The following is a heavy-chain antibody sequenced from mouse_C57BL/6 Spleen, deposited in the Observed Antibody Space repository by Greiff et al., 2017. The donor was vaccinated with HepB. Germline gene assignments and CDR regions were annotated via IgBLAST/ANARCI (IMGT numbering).Heavy chain of an antibody. CDR3: ARGDYSNYFDY. CDR1: GYTFTSYW. D-gene: IGHD2-5*01. V-gene: IGHV1-59*01. Sequence: VQLQQPGAELVRPGTSVKLSCKASGYTFTSYWMHWVKQRPGQGLEWIGVIDPSDSYTNYNQKFKGKATLTVDTSSSTAYMQLSSLTSEDSVVYYCARGDYSNYFDYWGQGTTLTVSS. CDR2: IDPSDSYT. J-gene: IGHJ2*01.